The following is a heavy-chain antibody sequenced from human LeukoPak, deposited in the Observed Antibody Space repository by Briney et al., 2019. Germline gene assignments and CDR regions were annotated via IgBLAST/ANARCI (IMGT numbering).Heavy chain of an antibody. CDR1: GGTFSSYA. Sequence: SVKVSCKASGGTFSSYAISWVRQAPGQGLEWMGRIIPILGIANYAQKFQGRVTITADKSTSTAYMEMSSLRSEDTAVYYCASRLDIVVVPAADDYWGQGTLVTVSS. CDR3: ASRLDIVVVPAADDY. D-gene: IGHD2-2*01. V-gene: IGHV1-69*04. J-gene: IGHJ4*02. CDR2: IIPILGIA.